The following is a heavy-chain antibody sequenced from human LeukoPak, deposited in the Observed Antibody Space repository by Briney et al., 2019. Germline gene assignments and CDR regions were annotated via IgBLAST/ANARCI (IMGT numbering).Heavy chain of an antibody. D-gene: IGHD2-2*01. Sequence: GGSLRLSCAASGFTFSIYAMNWARQAPGKGLEWVSAITGSGGSTYYADSVKGRFTIPRDNSKNTLYLQMNSLRAEDTAIYYCAKDSSSRPGLYYFDYWGQGTLVTVSS. CDR1: GFTFSIYA. CDR3: AKDSSSRPGLYYFDY. CDR2: ITGSGGST. J-gene: IGHJ4*02. V-gene: IGHV3-23*01.